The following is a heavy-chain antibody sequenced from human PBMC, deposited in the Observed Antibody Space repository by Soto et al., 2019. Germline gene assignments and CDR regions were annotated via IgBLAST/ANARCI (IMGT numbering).Heavy chain of an antibody. CDR3: GRARELLSYYYGMDV. V-gene: IGHV3-30*03. J-gene: IGHJ6*04. CDR2: ISYDGSNN. Sequence: QVQLVESGGGVVQPGRSLRLSCAASGFTFSSYGMHWVRQAPGKGLEWAAVISYDGSNNYYADSVKGLFTTSRDNSKNTRYLQMNSPRAEDTAVFYCGRARELLSYYYGMDVWGEGTTVTVSS. D-gene: IGHD1-26*01. CDR1: GFTFSSYG.